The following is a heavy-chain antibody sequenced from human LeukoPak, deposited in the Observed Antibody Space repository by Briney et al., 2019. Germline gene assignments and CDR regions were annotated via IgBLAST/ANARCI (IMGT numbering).Heavy chain of an antibody. CDR2: ISGSGGST. V-gene: IGHV3-23*01. Sequence: PGGSLRLSCAASGFTFSSYSMNWVRQAPGKGLEWVSAISGSGGSTYYADSVKGRFTISRDNSKNTLYLQMNSLRAEDTAVYYCAKGLRVLTIWCAFDIWGQGTMVTVSS. J-gene: IGHJ3*02. D-gene: IGHD3-3*01. CDR3: AKGLRVLTIWCAFDI. CDR1: GFTFSSYS.